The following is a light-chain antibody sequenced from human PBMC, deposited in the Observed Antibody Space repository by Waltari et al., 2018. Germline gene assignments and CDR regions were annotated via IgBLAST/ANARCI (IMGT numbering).Light chain of an antibody. Sequence: DIKMTQSPSSLSASVGDVVTITCRASQSVTRFLNWYQQKPGKAPRLLIFTTSNLQGGVPSRFSGSRSGTDFTLTINGLQPEDYATYYCQQSDGIPFTFGQGTKVDVK. J-gene: IGKJ2*01. CDR2: TTS. CDR1: QSVTRF. CDR3: QQSDGIPFT. V-gene: IGKV1-39*01.